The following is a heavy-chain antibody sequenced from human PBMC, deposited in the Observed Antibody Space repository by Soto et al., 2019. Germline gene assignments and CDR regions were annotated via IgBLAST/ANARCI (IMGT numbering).Heavy chain of an antibody. V-gene: IGHV1-2*02. Sequence: SVKVSCKASGYTFTGYYMHWVRQAPGQGLEWMGWINPNSGGTNYEQKVQGRVTVAADTSTSTAYMELRSLRADDTAVYYCARTRLDCRGTSCYDYWGQGTLVTVSS. J-gene: IGHJ4*02. CDR3: ARTRLDCRGTSCYDY. CDR2: INPNSGGT. D-gene: IGHD2-2*01. CDR1: GYTFTGYY.